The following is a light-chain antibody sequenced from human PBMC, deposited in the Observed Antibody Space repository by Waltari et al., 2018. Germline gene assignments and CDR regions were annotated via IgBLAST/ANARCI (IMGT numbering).Light chain of an antibody. CDR1: QSLFNSFKDMDY. V-gene: IGKV4-1*01. Sequence: DIVMTQSPDSLAVSLGERATIKCKSSQSLFNSFKDMDYPSWYQQKPGQTPPLLFDWASTRKSGVPDRFSGSASGTDYSLTITNLQAEDVAVYFCQQYYTTPWTFGQGTKVELK. CDR2: WAS. J-gene: IGKJ1*01. CDR3: QQYYTTPWT.